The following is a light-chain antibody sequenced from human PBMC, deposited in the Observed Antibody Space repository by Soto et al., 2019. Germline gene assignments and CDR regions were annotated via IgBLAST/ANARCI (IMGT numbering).Light chain of an antibody. Sequence: EIVLTQSPGTLSLSPGERATLSCRASQSIGRRYLAWYQQKPGQAPRLLIYGGATRATGVPDRFSGSGTGRDFTLTISSLEPADFAVYFCQHFEGSSWTFGQGTKVDIK. V-gene: IGKV3-20*01. J-gene: IGKJ1*01. CDR3: QHFEGSSWT. CDR1: QSIGRRY. CDR2: GGA.